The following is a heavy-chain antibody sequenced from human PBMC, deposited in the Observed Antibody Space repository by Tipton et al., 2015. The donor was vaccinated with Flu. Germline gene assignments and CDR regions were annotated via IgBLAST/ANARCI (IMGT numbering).Heavy chain of an antibody. V-gene: IGHV3-66*02. CDR2: IYTGTRT. CDR1: GFTFDDYA. D-gene: IGHD3-16*02. CDR3: ARSGYSYGYVDC. Sequence: SLRLSCAASGFTFDDYAMHWVRQVPGKGLEWVSVIYTGTRTYYADSVRGRFTISRDDSKNTLSLQMDSLKVEDSAMYYCARSGYSYGYVDCWGQGALVTVSS. J-gene: IGHJ4*02.